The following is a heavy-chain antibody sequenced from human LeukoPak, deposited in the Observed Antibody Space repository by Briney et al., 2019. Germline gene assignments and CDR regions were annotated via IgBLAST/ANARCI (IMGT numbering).Heavy chain of an antibody. D-gene: IGHD3-9*01. Sequence: GGSLRLSCAASGFTFSNYWMSWVRQAPGQGLEWVAHIKQDGSDKYYVDSVKGRFTISRDNSKNTLYLQMNSLRAEDTAVYYCAKEFYDILTGYLLGFDYWGQGTLVTVSS. V-gene: IGHV3-7*04. J-gene: IGHJ4*02. CDR3: AKEFYDILTGYLLGFDY. CDR2: IKQDGSDK. CDR1: GFTFSNYW.